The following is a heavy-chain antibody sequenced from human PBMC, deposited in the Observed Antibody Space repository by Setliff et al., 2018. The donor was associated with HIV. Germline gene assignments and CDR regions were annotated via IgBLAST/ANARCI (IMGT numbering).Heavy chain of an antibody. CDR3: ASRVYYYDSSGYLREEGFDP. CDR2: VHHSGST. D-gene: IGHD3-22*01. J-gene: IGHJ5*02. Sequence: SETLSLTCTVSSDSISSSYWTWIRQPPGQGLEWIGYVHHSGSTKYNASLRSRVTMSVDTSKNQFSLKLSSVTAADAAVYYCASRVYYYDSSGYLREEGFDPWGHGTLVTVSS. V-gene: IGHV4-59*08. CDR1: SDSISSSY.